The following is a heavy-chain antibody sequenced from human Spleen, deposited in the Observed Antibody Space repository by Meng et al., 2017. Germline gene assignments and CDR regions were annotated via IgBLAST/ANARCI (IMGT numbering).Heavy chain of an antibody. CDR1: GGSISSSNW. V-gene: IGHV4-4*02. CDR2: IYHSGST. J-gene: IGHJ4*02. CDR3: ARGPTTMAHDFDY. D-gene: IGHD4-11*01. Sequence: QVRHQSGGAGLLKPSETLSLTCAVSGGSISSSNWWSWVRQPPGKGLEWIGEIYHSGSTNYNPSLKSRVTISVDKSKNQFSLKLSSVTAADTAVYYCARGPTTMAHDFDYWGQGTLVTVSS.